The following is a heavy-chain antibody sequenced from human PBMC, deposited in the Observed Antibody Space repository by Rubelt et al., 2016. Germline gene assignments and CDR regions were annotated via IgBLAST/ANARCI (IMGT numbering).Heavy chain of an antibody. V-gene: IGHV3-7*03. CDR3: AKGPGGATFDS. Sequence: GGGVVQPGRSLRLSCATSGFTFSNYWMNWVRQAPGKGLEWVANIKQDGSEKYYVDSVKGRFTISRDNARNSLYLQMNSLRAEDTALYYCAKGPGGATFDSWGQGTLVTVSS. D-gene: IGHD1-26*01. CDR1: GFTFSNYW. J-gene: IGHJ4*02. CDR2: IKQDGSEK.